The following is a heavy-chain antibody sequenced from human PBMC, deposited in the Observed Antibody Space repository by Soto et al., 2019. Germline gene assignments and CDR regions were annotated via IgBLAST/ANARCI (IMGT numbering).Heavy chain of an antibody. V-gene: IGHV1-69*13. CDR2: IIPIFGTA. CDR3: ARRGSAGGRYYYYGMDV. CDR1: GGTFSSYA. D-gene: IGHD2-15*01. J-gene: IGHJ6*02. Sequence: ASVKVSCKASGGTFSSYAISWVRQAPGQGLEWMGGIIPIFGTANYAQKFQGRVTITADESTSTAYMELSSLRSEDTAVYYCARRGSAGGRYYYYGMDVWGQGTTVTVS.